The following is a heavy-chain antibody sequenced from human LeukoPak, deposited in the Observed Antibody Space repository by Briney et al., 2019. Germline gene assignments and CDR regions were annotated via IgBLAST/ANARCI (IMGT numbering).Heavy chain of an antibody. CDR3: ARRIAARSPPAYYYYMDV. CDR1: GGSISRYY. D-gene: IGHD6-6*01. V-gene: IGHV4-59*08. Sequence: PSETLSLTCTVSGGSISRYYWSWLRQPPGKGLEWIGHIYYSGRTNYNPSRKSRVTISVDTSKNQFSLKLSCVTAADAAVYYCARRIAARSPPAYYYYMDVWGKGTTVTVSS. J-gene: IGHJ6*03. CDR2: IYYSGRT.